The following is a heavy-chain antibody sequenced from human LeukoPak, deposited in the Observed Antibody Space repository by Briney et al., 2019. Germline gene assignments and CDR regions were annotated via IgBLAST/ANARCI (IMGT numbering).Heavy chain of an antibody. D-gene: IGHD3-10*01. CDR1: GFTFGNYD. CDR3: ARAGVTMVRGLDYGMDV. J-gene: IGHJ6*02. Sequence: GGSLRLSCEASGFTFGNYDMYWVRQVTGKGLEWVAAIGLAGDTHYPGTLKGRFTISRENAQNSLYLQMNSLTAGDTAVYYCARAGVTMVRGLDYGMDVWGQGTTVTVFS. CDR2: IGLAGDT. V-gene: IGHV3-13*01.